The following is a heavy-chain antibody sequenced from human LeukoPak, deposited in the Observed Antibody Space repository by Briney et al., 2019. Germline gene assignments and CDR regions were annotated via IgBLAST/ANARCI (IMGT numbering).Heavy chain of an antibody. D-gene: IGHD6-13*01. CDR2: INPNSGGT. CDR1: GYTFTGYY. V-gene: IGHV1-2*02. CDR3: ARVIAHYYYYGMQV. J-gene: IGHJ6*02. Sequence: ASVKVSCKASGYTFTGYYMHWVRQAPGQGLEWMGWINPNSGGTNYAQKFQGRVTMTRDTSISTAYMELSRLRSDDTAVYYCARVIAHYYYYGMQVWGQGTTVTVSS.